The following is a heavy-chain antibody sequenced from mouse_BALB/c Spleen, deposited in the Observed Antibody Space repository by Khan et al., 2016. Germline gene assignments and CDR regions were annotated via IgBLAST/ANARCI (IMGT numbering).Heavy chain of an antibody. Sequence: EVQLQESGPSLVKSSQTLSLTCSVTGDSITSGYWNWIRKFPGNKLEYMGYISYTGNTYYNPSLKSRISITRDTSKNQYYLQLTSVTSEDTATYXCARVGVRRGGFDFGGLGTTLTVSS. CDR3: ARVGVRRGGFDF. J-gene: IGHJ2*01. D-gene: IGHD2-14*01. CDR1: GDSITSGY. V-gene: IGHV3-8*02. CDR2: ISYTGNT.